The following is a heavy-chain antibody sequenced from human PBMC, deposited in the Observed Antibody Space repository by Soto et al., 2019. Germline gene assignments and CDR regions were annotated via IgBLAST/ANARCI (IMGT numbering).Heavy chain of an antibody. V-gene: IGHV4-30-2*01. Sequence: NPSETLSLTCAVSGGSISSGGYSWSWIRQPPGKGLEWIGYIYHSGSTYYNPSLKSRVTISVDRSKNQFSLKLSSVTAADTAVYYCARVRLLWFGELYPQGDWFDPSGQGTLVTVSS. CDR3: ARVRLLWFGELYPQGDWFDP. CDR1: GGSISSGGYS. J-gene: IGHJ5*02. D-gene: IGHD3-10*01. CDR2: IYHSGST.